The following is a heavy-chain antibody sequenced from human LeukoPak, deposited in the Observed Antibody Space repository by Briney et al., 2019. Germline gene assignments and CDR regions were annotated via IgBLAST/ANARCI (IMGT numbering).Heavy chain of an antibody. Sequence: GGSLRLSCAGSGFTFSGYEMNWVRQTPGKGLEWLSYVSTTGDIRHYADSVTGRFTISRDNAENALHLQMNSLRVEDTAIYYCARYSRWGTGNWYFDLWGRGTLVIVSS. J-gene: IGHJ2*01. CDR1: GFTFSGYE. V-gene: IGHV3-48*03. CDR2: VSTTGDIR. D-gene: IGHD6-6*01. CDR3: ARYSRWGTGNWYFDL.